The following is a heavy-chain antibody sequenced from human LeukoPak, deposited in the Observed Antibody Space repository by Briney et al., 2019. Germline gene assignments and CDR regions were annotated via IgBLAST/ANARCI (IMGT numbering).Heavy chain of an antibody. CDR3: STGGGTHDY. Sequence: GGSLRLSCAASGLTLNNAWMSWVRQAPGKGLEWVGRIRSRSAGGTIDYGAPVKGRFTISRDDSKNTLYLQMNSLKTEDTAVYYCSTGGGTHDYWGQGTLVTVSS. CDR1: GLTLNNAW. CDR2: IRSRSAGGTI. J-gene: IGHJ4*02. V-gene: IGHV3-15*01. D-gene: IGHD2-15*01.